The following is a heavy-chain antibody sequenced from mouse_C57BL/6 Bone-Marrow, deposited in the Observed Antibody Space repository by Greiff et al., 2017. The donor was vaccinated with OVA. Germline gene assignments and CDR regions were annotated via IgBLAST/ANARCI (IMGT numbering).Heavy chain of an antibody. D-gene: IGHD1-1*01. J-gene: IGHJ2*01. CDR1: GFNIKDDY. Sequence: VQLQQSGAELVRPGASVKLSCTASGFNIKDDYMHWVKQRPEQGLEWIGWIDPENGDTEYASKFQGQATITADTSSNTAYLQLSSLTSEDTAVYYCTSTVVAIYYFDYWGQGTTLTVSS. CDR2: IDPENGDT. CDR3: TSTVVAIYYFDY. V-gene: IGHV14-4*01.